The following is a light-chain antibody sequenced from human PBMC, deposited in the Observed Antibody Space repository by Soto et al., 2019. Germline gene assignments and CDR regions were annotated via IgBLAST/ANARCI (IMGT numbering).Light chain of an antibody. CDR1: QDISNY. Sequence: DIQMTQSPSSLSASVGDRVTITCQASQDISNYLNWYQQKPGKAPKLLIYDASNLETGVPSRFSGSGSGTDFTFTISSLQPEDIATYYCQQSGFTFGPGTKVDIK. CDR3: QQSGFT. CDR2: DAS. J-gene: IGKJ3*01. V-gene: IGKV1-33*01.